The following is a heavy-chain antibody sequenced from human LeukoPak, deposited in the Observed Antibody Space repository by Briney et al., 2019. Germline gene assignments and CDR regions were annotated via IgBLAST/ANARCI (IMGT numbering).Heavy chain of an antibody. J-gene: IGHJ4*02. CDR1: GYTFTGYH. V-gene: IGHV1-2*06. CDR2: INPNSGDT. CDR3: ARDYCSSTSCLFDY. Sequence: VASVKVCCKASGYTFTGYHMHWVRQSPGQGLEWMGRINPNSGDTNYAQKFQGRVAMTRDTSISTAFMELTRLRSDDTAVYYCARDYCSSTSCLFDYWGQGTLVTVSS. D-gene: IGHD2-2*01.